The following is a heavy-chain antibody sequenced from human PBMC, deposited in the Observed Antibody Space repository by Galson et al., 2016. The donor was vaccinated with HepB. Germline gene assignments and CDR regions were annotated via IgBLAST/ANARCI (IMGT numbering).Heavy chain of an antibody. CDR2: INHSGGA. D-gene: IGHD2-2*01. CDR3: ARVARRSIVVVPTAYWYFDL. Sequence: ETLSLTCGLYGGSLSENYWSWIRQSPGKGLEWIGEINHSGGAHYNPSLKKRVTISVDTSKSQFSLELTSVTAADTGVYFCARVARRSIVVVPTAYWYFDLWGRGTLVTVSS. J-gene: IGHJ2*01. CDR1: GGSLSENY. V-gene: IGHV4-34*01.